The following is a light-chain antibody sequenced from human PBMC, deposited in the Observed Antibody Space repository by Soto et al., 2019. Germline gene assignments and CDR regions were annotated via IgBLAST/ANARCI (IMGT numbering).Light chain of an antibody. CDR1: QSINSNY. J-gene: IGKJ2*01. CDR3: RRYGSWPPRSDT. V-gene: IGKV3-20*01. CDR2: GAS. Sequence: EIVLTQSPGTLSLSPGERATLSCRASQSINSNYLAWYQQKPGQAPRLLIYGASSRATGIPDRFSGSGPGTDITLTISILEPAAFAVHHWRRYGSWPPRSDTFGQGTKLTI.